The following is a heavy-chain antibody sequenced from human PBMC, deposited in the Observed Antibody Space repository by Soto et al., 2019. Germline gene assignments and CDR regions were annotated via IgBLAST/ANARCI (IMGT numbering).Heavy chain of an antibody. D-gene: IGHD2-15*01. Sequence: SETLSLTCAVSGGSISSGGYSWSWIRQPPGKGLEWIGYIYHSGSTYYNPSLKSRVTISVDRSKNQFSLKLSSVTAADTAVYYCARGGYCSGGSCYSYWFDPPGQGTPVTVSS. CDR1: GGSISSGGYS. CDR2: IYHSGST. CDR3: ARGGYCSGGSCYSYWFDP. J-gene: IGHJ5*02. V-gene: IGHV4-30-2*01.